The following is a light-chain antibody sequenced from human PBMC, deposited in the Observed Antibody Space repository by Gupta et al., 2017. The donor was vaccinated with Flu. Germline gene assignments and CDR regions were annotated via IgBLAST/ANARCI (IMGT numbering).Light chain of an antibody. V-gene: IGLV4-69*01. CDR2: VERDGSH. CDR1: A. Sequence: AIAWHSAPADKGPRYLMKVERDGSHTKGDGIPDRFSGSSSGPERYLTISSLQSEDEADYYCQTWGTGIWVFGGGTKLTVL. J-gene: IGLJ3*02. CDR3: QTWGTGIWV.